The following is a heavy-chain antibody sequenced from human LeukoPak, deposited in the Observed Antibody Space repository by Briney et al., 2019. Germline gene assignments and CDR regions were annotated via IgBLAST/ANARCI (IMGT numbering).Heavy chain of an antibody. CDR2: IYSGGST. CDR3: ARSTKYYYDSSGPLDY. V-gene: IGHV3-53*01. J-gene: IGHJ4*02. CDR1: GFTVSSNY. D-gene: IGHD3-22*01. Sequence: GGSLRLSCAASGFTVSSNYMSWVRQAPGKGPEWVSVIYSGGSTYYADSVKGRFTISRDNSKNTLYLQMNSLRAEDTAVYYCARSTKYYYDSSGPLDYWGQGTLVTVSS.